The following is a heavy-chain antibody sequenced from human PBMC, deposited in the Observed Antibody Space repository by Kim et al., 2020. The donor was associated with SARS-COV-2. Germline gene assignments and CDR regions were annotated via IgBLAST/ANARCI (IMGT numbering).Heavy chain of an antibody. V-gene: IGHV4-34*01. D-gene: IGHD6-13*01. J-gene: IGHJ4*02. Sequence: NYNPSRNSRITISVDSSKYQFSLKLISVTAADTAVYYYARGGYSTQGLDYWGQGTLVTVSS. CDR3: ARGGYSTQGLDY.